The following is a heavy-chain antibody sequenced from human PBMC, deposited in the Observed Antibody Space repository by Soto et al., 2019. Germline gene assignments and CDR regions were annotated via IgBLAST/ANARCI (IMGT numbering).Heavy chain of an antibody. D-gene: IGHD5-18*01. J-gene: IGHJ6*01. CDR1: GFTFSNAW. CDR3: TTDRSGYSYGFLGV. Sequence: PGGSLRLSCAASGFTFSNAWMNWVRQAPGKGLERVGRIKSKTDGGTTYYAAPVKGRFTISRDDSKNTLYLQMNSLKTEDTAVYYCTTDRSGYSYGFLGVWGQGTTVTVSS. CDR2: IKSKTDGGTT. V-gene: IGHV3-15*07.